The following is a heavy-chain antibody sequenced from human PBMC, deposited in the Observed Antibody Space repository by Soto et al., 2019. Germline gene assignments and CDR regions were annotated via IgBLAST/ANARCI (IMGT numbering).Heavy chain of an antibody. D-gene: IGHD3-16*01. CDR2: IIPIFDTP. J-gene: IGHJ4*01. CDR3: ARSVGSGGVMGGFAS. V-gene: IGHV1-69*01. CDR1: GGTFKMYA. Sequence: QVQLVQSGVAVKKPGSAVKVSCKASGGTFKMYAMNWVRQDPGQGLEWIGGIIPIFDTPKYAQQFQGRVTITVDESTATAYMELSSLRSEDATISYCARSVGSGGVMGGFASWGHGIQCNVYS.